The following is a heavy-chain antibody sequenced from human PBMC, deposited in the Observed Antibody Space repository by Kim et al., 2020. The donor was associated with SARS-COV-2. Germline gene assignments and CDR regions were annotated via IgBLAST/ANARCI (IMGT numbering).Heavy chain of an antibody. V-gene: IGHV4-34*01. CDR3: ARGRGSVVVAAAPANDT. Sequence: SETLSLTCAVYGGSFSGYYWSWIRQRPGKGLEWVGEINHSGSTNYNPSLKSRVTISVDTSKNQFSLKLSSVTAGDTAVYYCARGRGSVVVAAAPANDTWG. CDR2: INHSGST. CDR1: GGSFSGYY. J-gene: IGHJ5*01. D-gene: IGHD2-15*01.